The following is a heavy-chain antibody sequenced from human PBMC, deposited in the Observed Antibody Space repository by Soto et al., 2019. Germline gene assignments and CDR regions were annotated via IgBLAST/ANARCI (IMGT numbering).Heavy chain of an antibody. CDR3: AKLRLGYCSGGSCYSSFDY. D-gene: IGHD2-15*01. Sequence: EVQLLESGGGLVQPGGSLRLSCAASGFTFSSYAMSWVRQAPGKGLEWVSAISGSGGSTYYADSVKGRFTISRDNSKNTLYLQMNSLRAEDTAVYYCAKLRLGYCSGGSCYSSFDYWGQGTLVTVSS. CDR2: ISGSGGST. CDR1: GFTFSSYA. V-gene: IGHV3-23*01. J-gene: IGHJ4*02.